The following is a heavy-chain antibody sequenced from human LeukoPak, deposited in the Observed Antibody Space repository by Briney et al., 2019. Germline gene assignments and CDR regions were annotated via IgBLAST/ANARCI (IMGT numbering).Heavy chain of an antibody. CDR3: ARDLSDYYDSSGYPPRWFDP. V-gene: IGHV4-31*11. D-gene: IGHD3-22*01. Sequence: SETLSLTCAVSGDSISSGGYWWSWIRQHPGKGPEWIGYISYGGNTYYNPSLKSRVAISADTPKNQFSLKLSSVTAADTAVYYCARDLSDYYDSSGYPPRWFDPWGQGTLVTVSS. CDR2: ISYGGNT. CDR1: GDSISSGGYW. J-gene: IGHJ5*02.